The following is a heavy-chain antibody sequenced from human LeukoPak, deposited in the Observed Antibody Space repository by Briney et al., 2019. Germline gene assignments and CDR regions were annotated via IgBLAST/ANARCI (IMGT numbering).Heavy chain of an antibody. Sequence: SETLCLTCTVSGGSIISSDYHWGWVRQPPGKGLEWIVTISYSGNTDYNPSLRSRVTISVDTSNNQFSLRLGSVTAADTAVYHCARHCCSGPAKRVFDIWGQGTMVTVSS. CDR1: GGSIISSDYH. V-gene: IGHV4-39*01. CDR2: ISYSGNT. J-gene: IGHJ3*02. CDR3: ARHCCSGPAKRVFDI. D-gene: IGHD2-15*01.